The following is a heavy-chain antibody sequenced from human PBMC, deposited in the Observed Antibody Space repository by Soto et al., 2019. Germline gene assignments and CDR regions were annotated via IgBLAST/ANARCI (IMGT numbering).Heavy chain of an antibody. J-gene: IGHJ4*02. CDR2: ISSSSSYT. V-gene: IGHV3-11*06. D-gene: IGHD3-10*01. CDR1: GFTFSDYY. CDR3: ARGPPSGACDY. Sequence: GSLRLSCAASGFTFSDYYMSWIRQAPGKGLEWVSYISSSSSYTNYADSVKGRFTISRDNAKNSLYLQMNSLRAEDTAVYYCARGPPSGACDYWGQGTLVTVSS.